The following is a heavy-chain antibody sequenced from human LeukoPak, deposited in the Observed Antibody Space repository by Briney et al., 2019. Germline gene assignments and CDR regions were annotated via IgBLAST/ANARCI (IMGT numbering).Heavy chain of an antibody. CDR2: ISWNSGTI. V-gene: IGHV3-9*03. Sequence: GGSLTLSCAASGFTFNDYAMHWVRHAPGKGLEWVAGISWNSGTIAYADSVKGRFTISRDNAKNSLYLQMNSLRPEDMAFYFCAKVAAYSSGWYDSWGQGTLVTVSS. CDR1: GFTFNDYA. CDR3: AKVAAYSSGWYDS. D-gene: IGHD6-19*01. J-gene: IGHJ5*01.